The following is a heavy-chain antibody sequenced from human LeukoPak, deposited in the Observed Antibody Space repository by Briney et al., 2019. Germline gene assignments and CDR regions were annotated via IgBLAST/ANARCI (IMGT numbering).Heavy chain of an antibody. D-gene: IGHD3-22*01. CDR1: GFTFSSYA. Sequence: PGGSLRLSCAASGFTFSSYAMSWVRQAPGKGLEWVSAISGSGGSTYYADSVKGRFTISRDNSKNTLYLQMNSLRAEDTAVYYCAKITGAKGSGYYYAELRAFDYWGQGTLVTVSS. J-gene: IGHJ4*02. CDR2: ISGSGGST. V-gene: IGHV3-23*01. CDR3: AKITGAKGSGYYYAELRAFDY.